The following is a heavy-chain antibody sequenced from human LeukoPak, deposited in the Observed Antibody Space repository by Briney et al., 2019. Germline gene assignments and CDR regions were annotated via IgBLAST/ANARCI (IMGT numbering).Heavy chain of an antibody. Sequence: GGSLTLSCAASGFTFSSYSMNWVRQAPGKGLEWVSYISSSSSTIYYADSVKGRFTISRDNAKNSLYLQMNSLRAEDTAVYYCARDYFDWLLYPPGFDYWGQGTLVTVSS. D-gene: IGHD3-9*01. V-gene: IGHV3-48*01. J-gene: IGHJ4*02. CDR2: ISSSSSTI. CDR1: GFTFSSYS. CDR3: ARDYFDWLLYPPGFDY.